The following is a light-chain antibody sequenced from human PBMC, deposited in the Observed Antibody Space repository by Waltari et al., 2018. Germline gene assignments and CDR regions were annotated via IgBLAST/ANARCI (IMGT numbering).Light chain of an antibody. CDR3: MQALQTPLT. CDR1: QSLLYSNGYNY. V-gene: IGKV2-28*01. Sequence: EIVLTQSPLSLPVTHGEPASISCRSSQSLLYSNGYNYLDWYLQKPGQSPQLLIYLGSNRASGVPDRFSGSGSGTDFTLKITRVEAEDVGVYYCMQALQTPLTFGGGTKVEIK. CDR2: LGS. J-gene: IGKJ4*01.